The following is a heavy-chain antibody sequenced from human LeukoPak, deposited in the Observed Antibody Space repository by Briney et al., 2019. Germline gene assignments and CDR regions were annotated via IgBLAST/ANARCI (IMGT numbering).Heavy chain of an antibody. CDR1: GGSFSGYY. CDR2: INHSGST. D-gene: IGHD3-9*01. J-gene: IGHJ4*02. CDR3: ARGRAYYDILTGYPSTTFDY. Sequence: PSETLSLTCAVYGGSFSGYYWSWIRQPPGKGLEWIGEINHSGSTNYNSSLKSRVTISVDTSKNQFSLKLSSVTAADTAVYYCARGRAYYDILTGYPSTTFDYWGQGTLVTVSS. V-gene: IGHV4-34*01.